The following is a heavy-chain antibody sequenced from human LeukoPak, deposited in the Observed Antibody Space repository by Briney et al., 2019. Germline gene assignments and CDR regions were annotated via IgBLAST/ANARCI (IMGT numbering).Heavy chain of an antibody. CDR1: GFTVSSKY. CDR3: ARGSSGWLQLFDY. CDR2: IYSGGST. J-gene: IGHJ4*02. V-gene: IGHV3-66*01. Sequence: PGGSLRLSCAASGFTVSSKYMSWVRQAPGKGLEWVSVIYSGGSTYYADSVKGRFTISRDNSKNTVYLQMNSLRAEDTAVYYCARGSSGWLQLFDYWGQGTLVTVSS. D-gene: IGHD5-24*01.